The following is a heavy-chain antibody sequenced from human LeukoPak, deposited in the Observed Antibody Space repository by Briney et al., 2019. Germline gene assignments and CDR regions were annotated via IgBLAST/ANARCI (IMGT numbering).Heavy chain of an antibody. CDR1: GFTFSTYN. Sequence: GGSLRLSCAASGFTFSTYNMNWVRQAPGKGLEWVSSISSSSSFIYYADSVKGRFTISRDNAKNSLYLQMNSLRADDTAVYYCARDRGTAVERDYYYYGMDVWGRGTTVTVSS. V-gene: IGHV3-21*04. CDR3: ARDRGTAVERDYYYYGMDV. CDR2: ISSSSSFI. J-gene: IGHJ6*02. D-gene: IGHD5-18*01.